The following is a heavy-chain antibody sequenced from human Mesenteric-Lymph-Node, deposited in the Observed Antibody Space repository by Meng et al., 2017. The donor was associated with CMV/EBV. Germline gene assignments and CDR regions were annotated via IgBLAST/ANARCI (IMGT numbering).Heavy chain of an antibody. D-gene: IGHD3-10*01. Sequence: SGYTFPSYVISWVRQAPGQGLEWMGWISAYNGNTNYAQTLQCRVTMTTDTSTSTAYMELRSLRSDDTAVYYCARAPKLLWFGELYFYWGQGTLVTV. CDR3: ARAPKLLWFGELYFY. CDR2: ISAYNGNT. CDR1: GYTFPSYV. V-gene: IGHV1-18*01. J-gene: IGHJ4*02.